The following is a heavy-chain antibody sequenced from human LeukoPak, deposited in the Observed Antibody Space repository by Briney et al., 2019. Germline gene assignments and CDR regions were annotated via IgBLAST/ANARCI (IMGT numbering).Heavy chain of an antibody. CDR3: ARAKLRYFDWSNWFDP. J-gene: IGHJ5*02. D-gene: IGHD3-9*01. V-gene: IGHV4-34*01. CDR1: GGSFSGYF. CDR2: INHSGST. Sequence: SETLSLTCAVYGGSFSGYFWSWVRQPAGMGLEWIGEINHSGSTNYNPSLKSRVTISVDTSKNQFSLKLSSVTAADTAVYYCARAKLRYFDWSNWFDPWGQGTLVTVSS.